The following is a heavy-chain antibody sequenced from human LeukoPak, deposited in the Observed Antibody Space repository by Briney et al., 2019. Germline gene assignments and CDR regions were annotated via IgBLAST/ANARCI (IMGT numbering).Heavy chain of an antibody. CDR1: GGSISSSSYY. CDR2: IYYSGST. D-gene: IGHD2-2*01. CDR3: ARSYQLLPPGHFDY. J-gene: IGHJ4*02. V-gene: IGHV4-39*07. Sequence: SETLSLTCTVSGGSISSSSYYWGWIRQPPGKGLEWIGSIYYSGSTYYNPSLKSRVTISVDTSKNQFSLKLSSVTAADTAVYYCARSYQLLPPGHFDYWGQGTLDTVSS.